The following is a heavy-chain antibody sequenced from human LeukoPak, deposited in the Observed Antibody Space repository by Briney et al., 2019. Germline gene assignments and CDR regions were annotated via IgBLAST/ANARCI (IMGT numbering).Heavy chain of an antibody. CDR3: AKSKFPFDADGWHGYFDF. D-gene: IGHD3-10*01. CDR2: ISGSGGNT. J-gene: IGHJ4*02. Sequence: PGGSLRLSCAASGFTSSSYAMSWVRQAPGKGLEWVSSISGSGGNTYYADSVKGRFTISRDNSRNTLFMQMYSLRADDTAVYYCAKSKFPFDADGWHGYFDFWGQGTLVTVSS. CDR1: GFTSSSYA. V-gene: IGHV3-23*01.